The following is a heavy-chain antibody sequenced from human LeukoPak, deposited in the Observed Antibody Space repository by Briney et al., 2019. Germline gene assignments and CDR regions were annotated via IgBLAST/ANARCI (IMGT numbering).Heavy chain of an antibody. V-gene: IGHV3-48*03. CDR2: ISDHGKSR. Sequence: GGSLRLSCVASGFIFSNYEMNWVRQTPGKGLGWVSYISDHGKSRNYVDSVKGRFTISRDNAKNSLYLQMNSLRVEDTASYFCARARIAAPLLDYWGQGTLVTVSS. CDR3: ARARIAAPLLDY. D-gene: IGHD6-13*01. J-gene: IGHJ4*02. CDR1: GFIFSNYE.